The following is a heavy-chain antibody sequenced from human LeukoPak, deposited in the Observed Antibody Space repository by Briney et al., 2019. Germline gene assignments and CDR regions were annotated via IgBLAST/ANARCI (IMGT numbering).Heavy chain of an antibody. CDR3: ARDRGYCTNGVCSNWFDP. CDR2: INPNSGGT. Sequence: ASVKVSCKASGYTFTSYDINWVRQAPGQGLEWMGWINPNSGGTNYAQKFQGRVTMTRDTSISTAYMELSRLRSDDTAVYYCARDRGYCTNGVCSNWFDPWGQGTLVTVSS. D-gene: IGHD2-8*01. V-gene: IGHV1-2*02. CDR1: GYTFTSYD. J-gene: IGHJ5*02.